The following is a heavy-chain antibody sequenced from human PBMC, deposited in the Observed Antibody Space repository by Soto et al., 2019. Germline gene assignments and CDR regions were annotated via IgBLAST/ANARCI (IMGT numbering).Heavy chain of an antibody. D-gene: IGHD6-13*01. CDR3: ARDTGRASADL. CDR1: GFTFSYYE. J-gene: IGHJ1*01. V-gene: IGHV3-48*03. Sequence: EVQLAESGGDLVQPGGSLRLSCVGSGFTFSYYEMNWVRQAPGKGLERVAFISHTDRLTHYPDSVKGRFTISRDNAQNSLYMEMTSLRVEDTGVYYWARDTGRASADLWGQGTLVTVSS. CDR2: ISHTDRLT.